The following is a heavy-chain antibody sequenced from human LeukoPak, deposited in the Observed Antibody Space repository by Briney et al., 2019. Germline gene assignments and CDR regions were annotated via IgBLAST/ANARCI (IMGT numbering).Heavy chain of an antibody. CDR1: GYTLTDLS. Sequence: ASVKVSCKISGYTLTDLSIHWVRQAPGKGLEWMGRFDPEDGEKIYAQKFQGRVTITTDESTSTAYMELSSLRSEDTAVYYCARASIQDYYDSSGSFDYWGQGTLVTVSS. D-gene: IGHD3-22*01. J-gene: IGHJ4*02. CDR3: ARASIQDYYDSSGSFDY. CDR2: FDPEDGEK. V-gene: IGHV1-24*01.